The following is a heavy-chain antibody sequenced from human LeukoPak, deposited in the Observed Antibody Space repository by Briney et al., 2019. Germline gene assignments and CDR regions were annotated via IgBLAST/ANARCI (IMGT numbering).Heavy chain of an antibody. D-gene: IGHD6-13*01. Sequence: ASVKVSCKASGYTFTSYDINWVRQAPGQGLEWMGWINPNSGGTNYAQKFQGRVTMTRDTSISTAYMELSRLRSDDTAVYYCARGIDRKQQLVNGYWGQGTLVTVSS. J-gene: IGHJ4*02. CDR2: INPNSGGT. CDR3: ARGIDRKQQLVNGY. V-gene: IGHV1-2*02. CDR1: GYTFTSYD.